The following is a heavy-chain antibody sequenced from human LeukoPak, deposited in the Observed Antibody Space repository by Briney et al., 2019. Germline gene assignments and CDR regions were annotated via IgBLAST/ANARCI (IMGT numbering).Heavy chain of an antibody. CDR1: GFTFSSYA. V-gene: IGHV3-23*01. CDR2: ISGSGGST. Sequence: GGSLRLSCAASGFTFSSYAMSWVRQAPGKGLEWVSAISGSGGSTYYADSVKGRFTISRDNSKNTLYLQMNSLRAEDTAVYYCARSGSGWPPYYYYMDVWGKGTTVTISS. D-gene: IGHD6-19*01. J-gene: IGHJ6*03. CDR3: ARSGSGWPPYYYYMDV.